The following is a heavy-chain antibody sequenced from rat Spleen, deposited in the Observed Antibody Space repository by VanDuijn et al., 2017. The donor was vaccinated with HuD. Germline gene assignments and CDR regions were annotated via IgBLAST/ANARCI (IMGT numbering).Heavy chain of an antibody. CDR3: ARRGYYSGSFDY. CDR2: INYEGSST. CDR1: GFTFSDYY. J-gene: IGHJ2*01. V-gene: IGHV5-22*01. Sequence: EVQLVESGGGLVQPGRSMKLSCAASGFTFSDYYMAWVRQAPKKGLEWVASINYEGSSTHYGDSVKGRFTISRDNAKSTLSLQMDSLRSEDTATYYCARRGYYSGSFDYWGQGVMVIVSS. D-gene: IGHD1-1*01.